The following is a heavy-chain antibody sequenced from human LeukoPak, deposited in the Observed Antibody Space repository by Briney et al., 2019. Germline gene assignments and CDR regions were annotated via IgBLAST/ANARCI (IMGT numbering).Heavy chain of an antibody. J-gene: IGHJ5*02. Sequence: SETLSLTCTVSGGSISSSSYYWGWVRQPPGEGLEWIGSIYYRGITYYNPSLKSRVTISVDMSKKQFFLKLSSVTAADTAVYYCARGRYYGSGSYRWFDPWGQGTLVTVSS. CDR2: IYYRGIT. CDR3: ARGRYYGSGSYRWFDP. V-gene: IGHV4-39*07. CDR1: GGSISSSSYY. D-gene: IGHD3-10*01.